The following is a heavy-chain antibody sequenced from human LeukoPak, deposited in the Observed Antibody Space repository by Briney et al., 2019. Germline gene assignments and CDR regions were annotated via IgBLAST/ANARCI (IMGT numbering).Heavy chain of an antibody. D-gene: IGHD6-19*01. CDR2: IKQDGSEK. CDR1: GFTFSSYW. Sequence: GGSLRLSCAASGFTFSSYWMSWVRQAPGKGLEWVANIKQDGSEKYYVDSVKGRFTISRDNAKNSLYLQMNSLRAEDTAVYYCARDVRSSGWYWSYYGMDVWGQGTTVTVSS. V-gene: IGHV3-7*01. J-gene: IGHJ6*02. CDR3: ARDVRSSGWYWSYYGMDV.